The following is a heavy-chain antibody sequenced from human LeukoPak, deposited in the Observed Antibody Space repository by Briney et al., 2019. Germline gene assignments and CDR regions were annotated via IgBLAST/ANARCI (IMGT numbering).Heavy chain of an antibody. CDR3: AETKRMGEQWLAFDY. Sequence: GGSLRLSCAASGFSFDDYDMHWVRQAPGKGLEWVSGISWDGGSTYYADSVKGRFTISRDNSRNSLYLQMNSLRAEDTALYYCAETKRMGEQWLAFDYWGQGTLVTVSS. V-gene: IGHV3-43D*03. J-gene: IGHJ4*02. D-gene: IGHD6-19*01. CDR2: ISWDGGST. CDR1: GFSFDDYD.